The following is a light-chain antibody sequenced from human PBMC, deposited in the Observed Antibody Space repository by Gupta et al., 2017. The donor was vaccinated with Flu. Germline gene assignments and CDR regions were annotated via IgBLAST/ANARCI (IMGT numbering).Light chain of an antibody. J-gene: IGKJ2*01. V-gene: IGKV1-27*01. CDR3: QNDGSVPYT. Sequence: PSSLSASVRDRVTITCRASHAISNSLAWYQHKPGKAPQLLIYTASTLQSGVPSRFSGSGSGTDFTLTISSLQPEDVATYYCQNDGSVPYTFGQGTKLE. CDR1: HAISNS. CDR2: TAS.